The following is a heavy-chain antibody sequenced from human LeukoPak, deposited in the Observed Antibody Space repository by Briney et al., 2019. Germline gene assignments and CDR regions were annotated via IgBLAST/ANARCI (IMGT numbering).Heavy chain of an antibody. CDR2: IYTSGTI. CDR1: GASISSYY. CDR3: ARDSGTTGEVKFDP. J-gene: IGHJ5*02. Sequence: TSETLSLTCTVSGASISSYYWSWIRQPAGTALEWLGRIYTSGTITYNPSLKSRVTMSVDTSKNQFSLKLSSVTAADTAVYYCARDSGTTGEVKFDPWGQGTLVTVSS. D-gene: IGHD3-10*01. V-gene: IGHV4-4*07.